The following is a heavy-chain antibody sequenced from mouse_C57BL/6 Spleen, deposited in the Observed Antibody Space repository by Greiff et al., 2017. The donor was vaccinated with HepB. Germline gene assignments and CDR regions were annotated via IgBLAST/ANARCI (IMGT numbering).Heavy chain of an antibody. CDR3: ASPITTVVDWYFDV. Sequence: EVMLVESGGGLVKPGGSLKLSCAASGFTFSSYTMSWVRQTPEKRLEWVATISGGGGNTYYPDSVKGRFTISRDNAKNTLYLQMSSLRSEDTALYYCASPITTVVDWYFDVWGTGTTVTVSS. CDR1: GFTFSSYT. J-gene: IGHJ1*03. CDR2: ISGGGGNT. V-gene: IGHV5-9*01. D-gene: IGHD1-1*01.